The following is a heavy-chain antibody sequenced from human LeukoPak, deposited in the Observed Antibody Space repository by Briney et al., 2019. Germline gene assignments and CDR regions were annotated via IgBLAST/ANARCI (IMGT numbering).Heavy chain of an antibody. V-gene: IGHV3-33*01. Sequence: RGRSLRLSCAASGFTFSSYGMHWVRQAPGKGLEWVAVICYDGSNKYYADSVKGRFNISRENSKNTLYQQMNSLRAEDTAVYYCARQSDNYYGSGSYPDYWGQGTLVSVSS. CDR1: GFTFSSYG. CDR3: ARQSDNYYGSGSYPDY. CDR2: ICYDGSNK. D-gene: IGHD3-10*01. J-gene: IGHJ4*02.